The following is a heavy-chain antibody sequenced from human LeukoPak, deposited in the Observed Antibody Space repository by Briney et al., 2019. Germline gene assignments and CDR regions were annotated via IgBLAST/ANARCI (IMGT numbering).Heavy chain of an antibody. CDR1: GGTFSGYY. CDR2: INHSGST. Sequence: PSETLSLTCAVYGGTFSGYYWSWIRQPPGKGLEWIGEINHSGSTNYNPSLKSRVTISVDTSKNQFSLKLSSVTAADTAVYYCARERDDYGDSRGFDYWGQGTLVTVSS. V-gene: IGHV4-34*01. D-gene: IGHD4-17*01. CDR3: ARERDDYGDSRGFDY. J-gene: IGHJ4*02.